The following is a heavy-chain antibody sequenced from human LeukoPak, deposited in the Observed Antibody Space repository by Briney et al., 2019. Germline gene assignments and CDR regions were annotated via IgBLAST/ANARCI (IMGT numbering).Heavy chain of an antibody. J-gene: IGHJ4*02. D-gene: IGHD5-24*01. V-gene: IGHV4-39*07. Sequence: SETLSLTCTVSGGSVSSSSYYWGWIRQPPGKGLEWIGSIYYSGSANYNPSLKSRVTISVDTSKNQFSLKLSSVIAADTAVYYCARVGVKDGYNTFDCWGQGTLVTVSS. CDR3: ARVGVKDGYNTFDC. CDR1: GGSVSSSSYY. CDR2: IYYSGSA.